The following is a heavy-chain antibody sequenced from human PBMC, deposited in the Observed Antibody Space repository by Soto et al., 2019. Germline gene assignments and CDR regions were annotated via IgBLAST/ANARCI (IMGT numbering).Heavy chain of an antibody. CDR3: ARGLFGSGNYDAGRAAFDI. CDR1: GGTLSDHG. Sequence: QVQLEQSGAEVKKPGSSVKVSCKASGGTLSDHGVAWLRQAPGQGLEWMGGTLPVFNAPKYAPRFQGRVTIAADKSTESACMELRSLRSEDTALDYCARGLFGSGNYDAGRAAFDIWGQRTMVIVSS. J-gene: IGHJ3*02. D-gene: IGHD3-10*01. V-gene: IGHV1-69*06. CDR2: TLPVFNAP.